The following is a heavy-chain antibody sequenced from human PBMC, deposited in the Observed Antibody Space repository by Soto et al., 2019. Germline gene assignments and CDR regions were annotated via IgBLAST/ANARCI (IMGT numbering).Heavy chain of an antibody. Sequence: GESLKISCKGSGYSFTSHWISWVRQMPGKGLEWMGRIDPSDSYTNYSPSFQGHVTISADKSISTAYLQWSSLKASDTAMYYCARRLASRTPGGDAFDIWGQGTMVTVS. D-gene: IGHD2-2*01. CDR2: IDPSDSYT. CDR3: ARRLASRTPGGDAFDI. V-gene: IGHV5-10-1*01. J-gene: IGHJ3*02. CDR1: GYSFTSHW.